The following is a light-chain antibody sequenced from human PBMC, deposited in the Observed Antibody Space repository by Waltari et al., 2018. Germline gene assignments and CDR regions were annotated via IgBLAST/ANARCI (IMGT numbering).Light chain of an antibody. CDR1: SSNIGSHS. J-gene: IGLJ2*01. V-gene: IGLV1-44*01. CDR3: ATWDDSLNGWI. CDR2: SDN. Sequence: QSVVTQPPSASGTPGQRVTISCSGSSSNIGSHSVNWYQQLPGTSPKPLIYSDNPRPSGVPDRFSVSKSGTSASLAISGLQSEDEADYYCATWDDSLNGWIFGGGTKVTVL.